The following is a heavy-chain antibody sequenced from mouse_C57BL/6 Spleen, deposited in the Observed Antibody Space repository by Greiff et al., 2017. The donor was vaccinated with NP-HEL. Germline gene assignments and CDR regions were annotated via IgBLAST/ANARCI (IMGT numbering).Heavy chain of an antibody. V-gene: IGHV8-12*01. CDR2: IYFSYDK. Sequence: QVTLTASFPFLFQSSHTLSLRCSFSFFSLSTSVIVVLWIRQPSGKGLELLAHIYFSYDKRYNPSLKSRLTISKDTSRNQVFLKITSVDTADTATYYCARREDYYYGSSYAMDYWGQGTSGTVSS. CDR1: FFSLSTSVIV. J-gene: IGHJ4*01. CDR3: ARREDYYYGSSYAMDY. D-gene: IGHD1-1*01.